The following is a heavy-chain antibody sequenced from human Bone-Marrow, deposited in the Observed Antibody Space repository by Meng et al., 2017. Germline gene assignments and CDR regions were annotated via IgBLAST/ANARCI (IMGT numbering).Heavy chain of an antibody. J-gene: IGHJ4*02. CDR3: ARAPISHLDGTLRAFDY. Sequence: QVQLQESGPGLVKPSGTLSLTCAVPGGSISSSNWWSWVRQPPGKGLEWIGEIYHSGSTHYNPSLKSQVTISINKSKNQVFLKLSSVTAADTAVYYCARAPISHLDGTLRAFDYWGQGTLVTVSS. CDR1: GGSISSSNW. V-gene: IGHV4-4*02. CDR2: IYHSGST.